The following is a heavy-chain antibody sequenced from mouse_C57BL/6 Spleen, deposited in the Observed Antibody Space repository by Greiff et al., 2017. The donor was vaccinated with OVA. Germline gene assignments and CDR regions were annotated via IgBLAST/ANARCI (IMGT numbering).Heavy chain of an antibody. J-gene: IGHJ2*01. CDR2: IDPSDSYI. Sequence: VQLQQPGAELVTPGASVKLSCKASGYTFTSYWMHWVKQRPGQGLEWIGEIDPSDSYINYNQKFKGKSTLTVDKSSSTAYMQLSSLTSEDSAVYYCARGDVDYWGQGTTLTVSS. CDR1: GYTFTSYW. V-gene: IGHV1-69*01. D-gene: IGHD3-3*01. CDR3: ARGDVDY.